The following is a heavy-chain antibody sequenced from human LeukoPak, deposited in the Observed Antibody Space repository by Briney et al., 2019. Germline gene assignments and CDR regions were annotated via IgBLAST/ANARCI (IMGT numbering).Heavy chain of an antibody. V-gene: IGHV1-2*04. Sequence: RVASVEVSCRACGYTFTGYYMHGVRQAPAQGLEWMGGINPNCGGTNYAQKFQGWVTMTRDTSISTAYMELSRLRSDDTAVYYCARAHYYGSGSYYPRGAFDIWGQGTMVTVSS. J-gene: IGHJ3*02. CDR2: INPNCGGT. D-gene: IGHD3-10*01. CDR1: GYTFTGYY. CDR3: ARAHYYGSGSYYPRGAFDI.